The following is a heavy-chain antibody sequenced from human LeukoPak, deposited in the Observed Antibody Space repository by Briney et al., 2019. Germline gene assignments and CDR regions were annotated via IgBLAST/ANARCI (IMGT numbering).Heavy chain of an antibody. CDR1: GDSFSSHY. J-gene: IGHJ3*02. Sequence: SETLSLTCVVSGDSFSSHYWTWIRQSTGKGLEWLGYISYIGSPNYNPSLKSRVTISIDTSKNQFSLKLRSVTAADTAVYYCARDLVTVTKGFDIWGQGTMVSVSS. D-gene: IGHD4-17*01. V-gene: IGHV4-59*11. CDR2: ISYIGSP. CDR3: ARDLVTVTKGFDI.